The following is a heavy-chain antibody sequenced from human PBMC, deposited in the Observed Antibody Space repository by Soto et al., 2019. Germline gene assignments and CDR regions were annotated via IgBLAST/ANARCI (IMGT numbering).Heavy chain of an antibody. CDR3: ARKQEVAYYYYYYMDV. CDR1: GFTFSSYW. V-gene: IGHV3-7*01. J-gene: IGHJ6*03. CDR2: IKQDGSEK. D-gene: IGHD2-15*01. Sequence: GGSLRLSCAASGFTFSSYWMSWVRQAPGKGLEWVANIKQDGSEKYYVDSVKGRFTISRDNAKNSLYLQMNSLRAEDTAVYYCARKQEVAYYYYYYMDVWGKGTTVTVSS.